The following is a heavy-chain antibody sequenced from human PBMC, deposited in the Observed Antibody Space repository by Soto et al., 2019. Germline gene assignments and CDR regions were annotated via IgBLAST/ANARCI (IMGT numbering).Heavy chain of an antibody. Sequence: QVQLVQSGAEVKKPGASVKVSCKASGYTFTSYYMHWVRQAPGQGLEWMGIINPSGGSTSYAQKFQGRVTMTRDTSTSTVYMELSSLRSEDTAVYYCALTVVVPAATPPPEYNWFDPWGQGTLVTVSS. CDR1: GYTFTSYY. CDR2: INPSGGST. J-gene: IGHJ5*02. CDR3: ALTVVVPAATPPPEYNWFDP. D-gene: IGHD2-2*01. V-gene: IGHV1-46*01.